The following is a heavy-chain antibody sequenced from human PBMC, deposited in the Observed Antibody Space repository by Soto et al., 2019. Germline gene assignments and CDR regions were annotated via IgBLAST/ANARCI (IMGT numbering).Heavy chain of an antibody. CDR2: IIPIFGTA. J-gene: IGHJ4*02. V-gene: IGHV1-69*13. Sequence: VKVSCKASGGTFSSYAISWVRQAPGQGLEWMGGIIPIFGTANYAQKFQGRVTITADESTSTAYMELSSLRSEDTAVYYCASAVRYFDGGDYWGQGTLVTVSS. D-gene: IGHD3-9*01. CDR1: GGTFSSYA. CDR3: ASAVRYFDGGDY.